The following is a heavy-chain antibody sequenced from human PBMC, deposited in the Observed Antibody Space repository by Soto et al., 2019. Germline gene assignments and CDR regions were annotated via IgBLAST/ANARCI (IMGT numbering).Heavy chain of an antibody. D-gene: IGHD2-8*01. J-gene: IGHJ4*02. Sequence: SETLSLTCAVSGGSISSGGYSWSWIRQPPGKGLEWIGSIYYSGSTYYNPSLKSRVTISVDTSKNQFSLKLSSVTAADTAVYYCARVYAYYFDYWGQGTLVTVSS. V-gene: IGHV4-30-2*03. CDR3: ARVYAYYFDY. CDR2: IYYSGST. CDR1: GGSISSGGYS.